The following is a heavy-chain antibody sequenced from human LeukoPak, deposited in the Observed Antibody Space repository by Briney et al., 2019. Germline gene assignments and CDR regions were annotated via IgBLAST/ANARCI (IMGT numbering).Heavy chain of an antibody. CDR1: GGSISRSSYG. Sequence: PSETLSLTCSVSGGSISRSSYGWGWLRQPPGKGLEWIGSIDYSGSTYYNPSPKSRVTISLDTSKNHFSLQLTSVTAADTAVYYCARQWIQLWMLDYWGQGTLVTVSS. J-gene: IGHJ4*02. CDR3: ARQWIQLWMLDY. V-gene: IGHV4-39*01. CDR2: IDYSGST. D-gene: IGHD5-18*01.